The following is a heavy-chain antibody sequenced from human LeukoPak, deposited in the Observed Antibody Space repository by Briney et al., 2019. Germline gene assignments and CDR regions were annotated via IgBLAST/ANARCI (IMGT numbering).Heavy chain of an antibody. J-gene: IGHJ4*02. Sequence: PGGSLRLSCAASGFTFSTYWMSWVRQAPGKGLEWVANIKQDGSEKYYVDSVKGRFTISRDNANNSLYLQMNSLRAEDTAMYYCARDSAGNDYWGQGTLVTVSS. CDR3: ARDSAGNDY. D-gene: IGHD6-13*01. CDR2: IKQDGSEK. CDR1: GFTFSTYW. V-gene: IGHV3-7*01.